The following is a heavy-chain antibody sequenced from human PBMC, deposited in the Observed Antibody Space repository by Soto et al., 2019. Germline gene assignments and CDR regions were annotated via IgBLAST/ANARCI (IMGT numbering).Heavy chain of an antibody. CDR2: IYWDDDK. V-gene: IGHV2-5*02. CDR1: GFSLTTSGVG. Sequence: QITLNESGPTQVKPRQTLTLTCTFSGFSLTTSGVGVGWIRQSPGKAPEWLALIYWDDDKRYSPSLKSRLTLTKHTSKIQLVLTMADLDPADTATYYCAHRVLRTVFGLVTTTAIYFDFWGQGTPVAVSS. J-gene: IGHJ4*02. D-gene: IGHD3-3*01. CDR3: AHRVLRTVFGLVTTTAIYFDF.